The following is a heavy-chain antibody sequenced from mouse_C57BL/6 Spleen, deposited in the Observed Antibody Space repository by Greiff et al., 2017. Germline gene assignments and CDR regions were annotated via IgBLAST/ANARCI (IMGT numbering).Heavy chain of an antibody. D-gene: IGHD1-1*01. Sequence: VQLQQSGPGLVKPSQSLSLTCSVTGYSITSGYYWNWIRQFPGNKLEWMGYISYDGSNYYNPSLKNLISITSDTSKNQFFLKLNSVTTEDTATYYCARGVMKVVGAMDYWGQGTSVTVSP. J-gene: IGHJ4*01. V-gene: IGHV3-6*01. CDR1: GYSITSGYY. CDR2: ISYDGSN. CDR3: ARGVMKVVGAMDY.